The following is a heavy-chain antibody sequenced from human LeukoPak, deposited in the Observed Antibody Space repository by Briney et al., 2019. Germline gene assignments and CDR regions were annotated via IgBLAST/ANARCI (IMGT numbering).Heavy chain of an antibody. CDR1: GFTFSSYS. CDR3: ASQKTIPDDY. Sequence: PGGSLRLSCAASGFTFSSYSMNWVRQAPGKGLEWDSSISSSSSYIYYADSVKGRITISRDNAKNSLYLQMNSLRAEDTAVYYRASQKTIPDDYWGQGTLVTVSS. D-gene: IGHD3-3*01. CDR2: ISSSSSYI. J-gene: IGHJ4*02. V-gene: IGHV3-21*01.